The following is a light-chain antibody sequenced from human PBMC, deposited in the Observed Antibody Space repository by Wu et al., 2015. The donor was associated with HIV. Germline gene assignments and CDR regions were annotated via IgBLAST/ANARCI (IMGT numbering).Light chain of an antibody. Sequence: DIQMTQSPSSLSASVGDRVTITCRASQSITTFLHWYQHKPGKAPKLLIYAASNLQSGVPSRFSGSGSGTDFTLTISRLEPEDFAVYYCQQYGSSPFTFGPGTKVDIK. J-gene: IGKJ3*01. CDR2: AAS. V-gene: IGKV1-39*01. CDR1: QSITTF. CDR3: QQYGSSPFT.